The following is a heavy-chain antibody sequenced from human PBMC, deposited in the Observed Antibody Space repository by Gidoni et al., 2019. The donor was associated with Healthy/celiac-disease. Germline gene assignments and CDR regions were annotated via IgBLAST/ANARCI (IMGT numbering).Heavy chain of an antibody. CDR3: ARGGYSYGSDAFDI. V-gene: IGHV4-59*01. CDR1: GGSISGYY. J-gene: IGHJ3*02. D-gene: IGHD5-18*01. CDR2: IYYSGST. Sequence: QVQLQESGPGLVKPSETLSLTCTVSGGSISGYYWSWLRQTPGKGLEWIGYIYYSGSTNYNPSLKSRVTISVDTSNNQFSLRLSSVTAADTAVYYCARGGYSYGSDAFDIWGQGTMVTVSS.